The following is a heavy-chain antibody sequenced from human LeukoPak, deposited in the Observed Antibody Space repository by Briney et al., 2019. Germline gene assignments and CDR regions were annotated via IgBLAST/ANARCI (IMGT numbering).Heavy chain of an antibody. CDR3: AKEEDYDILTGSPYY. CDR1: GFTFSSYA. D-gene: IGHD3-9*01. CDR2: ISGSGGST. V-gene: IGHV3-23*01. Sequence: GGSLGLSCAASGFTFSSYAMSWVRQAPGKGLELVSAISGSGGSTYYADSVKGRFTISRDNSKNTLYLQMNSLRAEDTAVYYCAKEEDYDILTGSPYYWGQGTLVTVSS. J-gene: IGHJ4*02.